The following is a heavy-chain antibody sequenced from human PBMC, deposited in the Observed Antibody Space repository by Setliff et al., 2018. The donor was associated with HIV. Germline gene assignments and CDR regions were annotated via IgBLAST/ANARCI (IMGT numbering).Heavy chain of an antibody. CDR2: VYSTGSI. CDR1: GGSMSRFY. J-gene: IGHJ4*02. D-gene: IGHD1-1*01. CDR3: ARAEGDAYNSLPYFDS. V-gene: IGHV4-59*01. Sequence: PSETLSLTCTASGGSMSRFYWTWIRQPPGKGLEWIGFVYSTGSINYSPSFRGRLTISLDTSENQFSLHLTSVTAADTAVYYCARAEGDAYNSLPYFDSWGPGALVTVS.